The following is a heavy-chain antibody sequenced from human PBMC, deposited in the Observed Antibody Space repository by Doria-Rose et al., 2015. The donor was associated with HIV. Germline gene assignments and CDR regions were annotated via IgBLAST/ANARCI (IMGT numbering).Heavy chain of an antibody. V-gene: IGHV4-31*03. CDR2: TYYTGTS. CDR1: GASVSSRGYY. D-gene: IGHD3-3*01. CDR3: ARMGSYRELDY. Sequence: KPSETLSLTCSVSGASVSSRGYYWNWIRQVPGKGLESLGYTYYTGTSDYSPSLKGRLNMAVDTSKNQFSLKLSFVTVADTAVYYCARMGSYRELDYWGQGALVIVSA. J-gene: IGHJ4*02.